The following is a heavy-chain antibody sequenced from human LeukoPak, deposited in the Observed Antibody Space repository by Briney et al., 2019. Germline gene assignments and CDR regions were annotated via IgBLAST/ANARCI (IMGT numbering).Heavy chain of an antibody. V-gene: IGHV3-7*01. Sequence: GGSLRLSCAASTFTFSSYWMSWVRQAPGKGLEWVANIKQDGSEKYYVDSVKGRFTISRDNAKNSLYLQMNSLRAEDTAVYYCARDSSGWYHRLWFDPGAREPWSPSPQ. CDR3: ARDSSGWYHRLWFDP. CDR1: TFTFSSYW. D-gene: IGHD6-19*01. CDR2: IKQDGSEK. J-gene: IGHJ5*02.